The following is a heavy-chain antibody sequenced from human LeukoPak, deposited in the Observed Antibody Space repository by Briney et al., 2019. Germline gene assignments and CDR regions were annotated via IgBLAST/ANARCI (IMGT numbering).Heavy chain of an antibody. CDR1: GFTLSTYW. J-gene: IGHJ3*02. V-gene: IGHV3-74*01. CDR2: INSDGRST. Sequence: PGGSLRLSCAASGFTLSTYWMHWVRQAAGKGLVWVSRINSDGRSTSYADSVKGRFTISRDNAKNTLYLQMNSLRAEDTAVYYCARDYYYDSGGYTKGQRGTFDIWCQGTMVTVSS. CDR3: ARDYYYDSGGYTKGQRGTFDI. D-gene: IGHD3-22*01.